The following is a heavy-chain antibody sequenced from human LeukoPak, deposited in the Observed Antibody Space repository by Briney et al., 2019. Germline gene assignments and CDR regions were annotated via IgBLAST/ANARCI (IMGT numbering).Heavy chain of an antibody. CDR2: IYTSGST. Sequence: KTSETLSLTCTVSGGSISSSSYYWSWIRQPAGKGLEWIGRIYTSGSTNYNPSLKSRVTISVDTSKNQFSLELSSVTAADTAVYYCARDVSADYDFWSGYPKNWFDPRGQGTLVTVSS. CDR3: ARDVSADYDFWSGYPKNWFDP. V-gene: IGHV4-61*02. J-gene: IGHJ5*02. CDR1: GGSISSSSYY. D-gene: IGHD3-3*01.